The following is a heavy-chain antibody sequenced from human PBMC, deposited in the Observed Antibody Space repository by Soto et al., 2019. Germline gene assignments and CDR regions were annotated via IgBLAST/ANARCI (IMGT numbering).Heavy chain of an antibody. CDR2: IYYSGST. CDR3: ARGGTAMVRAEPTIDY. V-gene: IGHV4-61*08. D-gene: IGHD5-18*01. J-gene: IGHJ4*02. Sequence: SETLSLTCTVSGGSISAGGYYWSWIRHPPGKGLEWIGYIYYSGSTNYNPSLKSRVTISVDTSKNQFSLKLSSVTAADTAVYYCARGGTAMVRAEPTIDYWGQGTLVTVSS. CDR1: GGSISAGGYY.